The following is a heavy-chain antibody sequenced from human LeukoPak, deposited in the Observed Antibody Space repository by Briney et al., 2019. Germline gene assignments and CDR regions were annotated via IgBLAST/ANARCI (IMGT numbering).Heavy chain of an antibody. Sequence: GVTLRLSCAASGLTFSSYWMHWVPQAPGKGLVWGSRTNSDGTTTNYADSVKGRFTISRDNAKNTLYLQMNSLRAEDTAVYYCARVEVGGEYSKFDYWGQGTLVTVSS. D-gene: IGHD2-15*01. J-gene: IGHJ4*02. CDR3: ARVEVGGEYSKFDY. V-gene: IGHV3-74*01. CDR1: GLTFSSYW. CDR2: TNSDGTTT.